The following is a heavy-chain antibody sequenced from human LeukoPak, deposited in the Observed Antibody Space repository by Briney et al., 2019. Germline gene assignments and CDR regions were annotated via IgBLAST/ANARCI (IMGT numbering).Heavy chain of an antibody. Sequence: PGGSLRLSCAASGFIFSSYAMSWVRQAPGKGLEWVSAISGSGGSTYYADSVKGRFTISRDNSKNTLYLQMNSLRAEDTAVYYCAKDRFDIVVVPAPDMDVWGQGTTVTVSS. J-gene: IGHJ6*02. D-gene: IGHD2-2*01. CDR3: AKDRFDIVVVPAPDMDV. CDR2: ISGSGGST. V-gene: IGHV3-23*01. CDR1: GFIFSSYA.